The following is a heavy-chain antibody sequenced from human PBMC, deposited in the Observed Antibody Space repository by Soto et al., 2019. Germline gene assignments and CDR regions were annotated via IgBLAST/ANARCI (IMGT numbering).Heavy chain of an antibody. D-gene: IGHD6-19*01. J-gene: IGHJ6*04. CDR2: IYPGDSDT. Sequence: GESLKISCKGSGYSFTSYWIGWVRQMPGKGLEWMGIIYPGDSDTRYSPSFQGQVTISADKSISTAYLQWSSLKASDTAMYYCARSGPNNPYSSGWNYYNGMDVWGKGTTVTVSS. V-gene: IGHV5-51*01. CDR3: ARSGPNNPYSSGWNYYNGMDV. CDR1: GYSFTSYW.